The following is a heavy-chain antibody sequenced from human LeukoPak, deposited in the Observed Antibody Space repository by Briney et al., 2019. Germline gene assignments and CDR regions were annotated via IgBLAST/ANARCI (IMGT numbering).Heavy chain of an antibody. Sequence: PSETLSLTCTVSGGSISSGGYYWSWIRQPPGKGLEWIGYIYHSGSTYYNPSLKSRVSLSVDTSKNQFSLKLNSVTAADTAVYYCARAGYDTATGYSGAFDIWGQGTMVTVSS. CDR3: ARAGYDTATGYSGAFDI. CDR1: GGSISSGGYY. D-gene: IGHD3-9*01. V-gene: IGHV4-61*08. J-gene: IGHJ3*02. CDR2: IYHSGST.